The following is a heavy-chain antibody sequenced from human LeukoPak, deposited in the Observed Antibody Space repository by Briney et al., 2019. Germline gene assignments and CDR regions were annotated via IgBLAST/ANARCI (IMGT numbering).Heavy chain of an antibody. V-gene: IGHV4-38-2*02. CDR3: ARSYSSSWYVWFDP. Sequence: SETLSLTCSVSDYSISSGYYWGWIRQPPGKGLEWIGSIYHSGSTYYNPSLKSRVTISVDTSKNQFSLKLSSVTAADTAVYYCARSYSSSWYVWFDPWGQGTLVTVSS. CDR2: IYHSGST. CDR1: DYSISSGYY. D-gene: IGHD6-13*01. J-gene: IGHJ5*02.